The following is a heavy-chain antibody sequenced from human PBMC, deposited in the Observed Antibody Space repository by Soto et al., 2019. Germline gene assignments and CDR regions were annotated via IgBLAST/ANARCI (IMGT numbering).Heavy chain of an antibody. CDR3: ARDKITGLFDY. D-gene: IGHD3-16*01. V-gene: IGHV4-34*01. Sequence: SETLSLTCAVYGGSLSGYYWTWIRQPPGTGLEWIGEINHSGSTNYNPSLKSRVTISVDTSKNQFSLKLTSVTAGDTAVYYCARDKITGLFDYWGQGTLVTVSS. CDR2: INHSGST. CDR1: GGSLSGYY. J-gene: IGHJ4*02.